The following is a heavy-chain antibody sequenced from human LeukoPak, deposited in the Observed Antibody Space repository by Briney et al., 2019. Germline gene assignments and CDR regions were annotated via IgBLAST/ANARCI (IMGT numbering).Heavy chain of an antibody. CDR1: GGSISSTNW. Sequence: SETLSLTCAVSGGSISSTNWWSWVRQPPGKGLEWIGEIYRSGTTNYKPSLKSRVTISLDKSRNHFSLKLSSVTAADTAVYYCARLSFYYDSSGYEYFQHWGQGTLVTVSS. CDR3: ARLSFYYDSSGYEYFQH. V-gene: IGHV4-4*02. D-gene: IGHD3-22*01. CDR2: IYRSGTT. J-gene: IGHJ1*01.